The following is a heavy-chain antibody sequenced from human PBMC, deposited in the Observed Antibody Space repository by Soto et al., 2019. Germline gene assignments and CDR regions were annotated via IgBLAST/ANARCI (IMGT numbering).Heavy chain of an antibody. J-gene: IGHJ4*02. D-gene: IGHD3-10*01. CDR1: GFSLSTSGVG. CDR3: AHRPSPLWFGELAFDY. V-gene: IGHV2-5*02. Sequence: QITLKESGPTLVKPTQTLTLTCTFSGFSLSTSGVGVGWIRQPPGTALEWLALIYWDGDKHYSPSLESRLTITXXTXTSXVVLTMTNMDPVDTATYYCAHRPSPLWFGELAFDYWGQGTLVTVSS. CDR2: IYWDGDK.